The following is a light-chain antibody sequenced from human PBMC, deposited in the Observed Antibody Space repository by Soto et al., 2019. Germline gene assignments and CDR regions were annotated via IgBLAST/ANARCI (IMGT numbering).Light chain of an antibody. CDR3: QEANNFPIT. Sequence: DIQMTQSPSSVSASVGDTVTITCRASQGINNWLAWYQRKPGKAPKLLIYAASSLQSGVPSRFSGSGSGTDFTLSISSLQPEDFATYYCQEANNFPITFGGGTKVEIK. V-gene: IGKV1D-12*01. J-gene: IGKJ4*01. CDR2: AAS. CDR1: QGINNW.